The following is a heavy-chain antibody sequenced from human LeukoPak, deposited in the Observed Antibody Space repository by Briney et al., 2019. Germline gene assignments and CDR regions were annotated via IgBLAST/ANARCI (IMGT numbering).Heavy chain of an antibody. CDR2: ISSSSSCI. V-gene: IGHV3-21*01. Sequence: GGSLRLSCAASGFTFSSYSMNWVRQAPGKGLEWVSSISSSSSCIYYADSVKGRFTISRDNAKNSLYLQMNSLRAEDTAVYYCAKETVAGTNYYYYGMDVWGQGTTVTVSS. D-gene: IGHD6-19*01. J-gene: IGHJ6*02. CDR1: GFTFSSYS. CDR3: AKETVAGTNYYYYGMDV.